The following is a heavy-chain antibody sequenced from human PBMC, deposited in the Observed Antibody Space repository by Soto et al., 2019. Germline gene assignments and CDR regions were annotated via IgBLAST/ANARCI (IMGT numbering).Heavy chain of an antibody. J-gene: IGHJ4*02. D-gene: IGHD3-16*02. CDR1: GFTFRSYA. CDR2: ISGSGGST. V-gene: IGHV3-23*01. CDR3: AKDQHLGELSLDY. Sequence: EVQLLESGGGLVQPGGSLRLSCAASGFTFRSYAMSWVRQAPGKGLEWVSAISGSGGSTYYADSVKGRFTISRDNSKNTLYLQMNSLRAEDTAVYYCAKDQHLGELSLDYWGQGTLVTVSS.